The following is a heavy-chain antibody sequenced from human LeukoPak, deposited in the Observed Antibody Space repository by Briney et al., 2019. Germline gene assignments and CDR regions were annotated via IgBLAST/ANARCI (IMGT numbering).Heavy chain of an antibody. V-gene: IGHV1-2*02. D-gene: IGHD1-26*01. CDR2: INPNSGGT. CDR3: ARALGRGATTAAY. J-gene: IGHJ4*02. CDR1: GYTFTGYY. Sequence: ASVKVSCKASGYTFTGYYMHWVRQAPGQGLEWMGWINPNSGGTNYAQKFQGRVTMTRDTSTNTVYMELSSLRSEDTAVYYCARALGRGATTAAYWGQGTLVTVSS.